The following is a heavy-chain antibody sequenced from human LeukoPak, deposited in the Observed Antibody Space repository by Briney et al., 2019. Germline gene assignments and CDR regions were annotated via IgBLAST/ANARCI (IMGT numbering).Heavy chain of an antibody. Sequence: SVKVSCKDSVGTFSSCAISWVRQAPGQGLEWMGGIIPIFGTANYAQKFQGRVKITADESTSTAYMELSSLRSEDTAVYYCASPLGANYYGSGSYYTLDYWGQGTLVTVSS. CDR1: VGTFSSCA. CDR3: ASPLGANYYGSGSYYTLDY. D-gene: IGHD3-10*01. J-gene: IGHJ4*02. CDR2: IIPIFGTA. V-gene: IGHV1-69*13.